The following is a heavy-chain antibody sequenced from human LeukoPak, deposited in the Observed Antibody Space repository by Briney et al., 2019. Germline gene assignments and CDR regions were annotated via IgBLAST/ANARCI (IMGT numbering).Heavy chain of an antibody. Sequence: GGSLRLSCAASGFTFSSYHMNWVRQAPGKGLEWLSYIHSTSGSIHYADSVKGRFTISRDNAKNSLHLQMNSLRAEDTAVYYCSRVVQDVTGADYWGQGTLVIVSS. D-gene: IGHD3-9*01. V-gene: IGHV3-48*01. CDR1: GFTFSSYH. CDR2: IHSTSGSI. CDR3: SRVVQDVTGADY. J-gene: IGHJ4*02.